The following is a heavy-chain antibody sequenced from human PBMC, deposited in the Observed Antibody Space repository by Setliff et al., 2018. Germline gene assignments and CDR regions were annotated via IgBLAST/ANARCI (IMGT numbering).Heavy chain of an antibody. J-gene: IGHJ4*02. Sequence: SETLSLTCTVSGGSISSYYWSWIRQAPGKGLEWLGYIHYSGSTNYNPSLKSRVTISLDTPKNQFSLRLSSVTAADTAVYYCARTRYGLGGRPYWGQGTLVTVSS. CDR3: ARTRYGLGGRPY. D-gene: IGHD2-15*01. V-gene: IGHV4-59*01. CDR2: IHYSGST. CDR1: GGSISSYY.